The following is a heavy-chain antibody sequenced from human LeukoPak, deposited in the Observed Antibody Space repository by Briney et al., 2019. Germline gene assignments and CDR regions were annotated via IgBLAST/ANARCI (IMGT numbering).Heavy chain of an antibody. Sequence: ASVKVSCKASGYTFTVYYMHWVRQAPGQGLEWMGWINPNSAGTDYAQKFQGRVTMTRDTSISTGYMELSRLRSDDTAVYYCARGGPISAADVKSKTPFDYWGQGTLITVSS. D-gene: IGHD6-13*01. CDR3: ARGGPISAADVKSKTPFDY. J-gene: IGHJ4*02. CDR2: INPNSAGT. CDR1: GYTFTVYY. V-gene: IGHV1-2*02.